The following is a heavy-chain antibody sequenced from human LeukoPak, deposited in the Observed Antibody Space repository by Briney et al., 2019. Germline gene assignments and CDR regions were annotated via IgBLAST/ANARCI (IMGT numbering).Heavy chain of an antibody. Sequence: PSETLSLTCTVSGGSISSYYWSWIRQPPGKGLEWIGYIYYSGSTNYNPSLKSRVTISVDTSKNQFSLKLSSVTAADTAVYYCARHGYCSGGSCSNDYWGQGTLVTVSS. CDR1: GGSISSYY. V-gene: IGHV4-59*01. CDR2: IYYSGST. J-gene: IGHJ4*02. CDR3: ARHGYCSGGSCSNDY. D-gene: IGHD2-15*01.